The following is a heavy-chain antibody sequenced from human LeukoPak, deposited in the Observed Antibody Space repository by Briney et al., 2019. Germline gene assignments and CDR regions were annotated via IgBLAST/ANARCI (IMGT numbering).Heavy chain of an antibody. CDR2: ISSSGSTI. D-gene: IGHD3-22*01. CDR3: ARDGNTMIVGDDAFDI. J-gene: IGHJ3*02. CDR1: GFTFSSYE. Sequence: GGSLRLSCAASGFTFSSYEMNWVRQAPGKGLEWVSYISSSGSTIYYADSVKGRFTISRDNAKNSVSLQMNSLRAEDTAVYYCARDGNTMIVGDDAFDIWGQGTMVTVSP. V-gene: IGHV3-48*03.